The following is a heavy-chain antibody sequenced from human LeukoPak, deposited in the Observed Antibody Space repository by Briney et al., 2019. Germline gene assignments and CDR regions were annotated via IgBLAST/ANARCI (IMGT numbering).Heavy chain of an antibody. V-gene: IGHV1-24*01. J-gene: IGHJ4*02. CDR3: ATAVAGRWEMDY. D-gene: IGHD6-19*01. CDR1: GYTLTELS. Sequence: ASVKVSCKVSGYTLTELSMHWVRQAPGKGLEWMGGFDPEDGETIYAQKFQGRVTMTEDTSTDTAYMELSSLRSEDTAVYYCATAVAGRWEMDYWGQGTLVTVSS. CDR2: FDPEDGET.